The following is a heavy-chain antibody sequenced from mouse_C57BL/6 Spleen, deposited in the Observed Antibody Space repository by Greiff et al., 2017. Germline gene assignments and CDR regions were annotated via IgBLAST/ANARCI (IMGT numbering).Heavy chain of an antibody. V-gene: IGHV1-69*01. J-gene: IGHJ1*03. CDR2: IDPSDSYT. CDR1: GYTFTSYW. CDR3: ASYDFGV. Sequence: QVQLQQPGAELVMPGASVKLSCKASGYTFTSYWMHWVKQRPGQGLEWIGEIDPSDSYTNYNQKFKGKSTLTVDKSSSTAYMQLSSLTSEDSAVYHCASYDFGVWGTGTTVTVSS. D-gene: IGHD2-4*01.